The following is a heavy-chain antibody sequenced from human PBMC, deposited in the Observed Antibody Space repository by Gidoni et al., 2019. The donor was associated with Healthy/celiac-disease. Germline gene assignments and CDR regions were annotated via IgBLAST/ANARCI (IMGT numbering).Heavy chain of an antibody. D-gene: IGHD3-22*01. CDR2: IIPIFCTA. Sequence: QVQLVQSGAEVKKHGSSVKVSCKASGGTFSSYAISWVRQAPGQGLEWMGGIIPIFCTANYAQKFQGRVTITADESTSTAYMELSSLRSEDTAVYYCARDGGGYPTYYYYGMDVWGQGTTVTVSS. J-gene: IGHJ6*02. CDR3: ARDGGGYPTYYYYGMDV. CDR1: GGTFSSYA. V-gene: IGHV1-69*01.